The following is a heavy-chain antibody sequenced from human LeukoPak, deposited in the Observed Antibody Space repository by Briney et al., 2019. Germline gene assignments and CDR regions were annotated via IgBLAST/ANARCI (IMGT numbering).Heavy chain of an antibody. CDR2: INPNSGGT. J-gene: IGHJ5*02. Sequence: ASVKVSCKASGGTFSSYAISWVRQAPGQGLEWMGRINPNSGGTNYAQKFQGRVTMTRDTSISTAYMELSRLRSDDTAVYYCARDPEYNWFDPWGQGTLVTVSS. CDR1: GGTFSSYA. V-gene: IGHV1-2*06. CDR3: ARDPEYNWFDP.